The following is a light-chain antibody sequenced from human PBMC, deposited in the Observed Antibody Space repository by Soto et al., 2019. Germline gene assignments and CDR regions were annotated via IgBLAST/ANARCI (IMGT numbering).Light chain of an antibody. CDR1: QSISSY. J-gene: IGKJ1*01. CDR2: AAS. CDR3: QQTYITRT. V-gene: IGKV1-39*01. Sequence: DIQMTQSPSSLSASVGDRVTITCRASQSISSYLNWYQQKPGKAPKLLIYAASSLQSGVPSRFSGSVSGTDFTLTISSLQPEDFATYYCQQTYITRTFGQGTKVEIK.